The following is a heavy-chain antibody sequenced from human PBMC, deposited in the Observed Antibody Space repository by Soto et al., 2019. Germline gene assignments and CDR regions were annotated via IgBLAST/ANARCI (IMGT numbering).Heavy chain of an antibody. D-gene: IGHD2-15*01. Sequence: QVQLQESGPGLVKPSGTLSLTCAVSSGSISSSNWWSWVRQPPGKGLEWIGEIYHSGSTNYNPSLKSRVTISVDKSKNQCSLKLSSVTAADTAVYYCARGLGYCSGGSCYGARFDYWGQGTLVTVSS. CDR1: SGSISSSNW. CDR3: ARGLGYCSGGSCYGARFDY. CDR2: IYHSGST. J-gene: IGHJ4*02. V-gene: IGHV4-4*02.